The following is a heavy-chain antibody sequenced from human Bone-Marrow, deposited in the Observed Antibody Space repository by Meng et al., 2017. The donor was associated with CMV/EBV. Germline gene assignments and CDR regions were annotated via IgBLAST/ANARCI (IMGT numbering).Heavy chain of an antibody. V-gene: IGHV4-59*01. CDR3: ARQPPGSAAFDI. D-gene: IGHD3-10*01. Sequence: GSLRLSCTVSGGSIFNYYWSWIRQPPGKGLEWIGYVSYSGSTNYNPSLKSRVTMSVDTSKNQFSLKLTSVTAADTAVYYCARQPPGSAAFDIWGQGTMVTVSS. J-gene: IGHJ3*02. CDR1: GGSIFNYY. CDR2: VSYSGST.